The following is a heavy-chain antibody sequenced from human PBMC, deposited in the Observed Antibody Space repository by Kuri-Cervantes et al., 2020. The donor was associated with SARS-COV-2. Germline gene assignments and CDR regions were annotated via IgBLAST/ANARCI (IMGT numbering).Heavy chain of an antibody. V-gene: IGHV3-49*03. J-gene: IGHJ4*02. Sequence: GEFLKTSCIGAGFTFGDYAVRWFRQAPGKGLEWVGFIRSKAHGETTEYAASVKGRFTISREDSKSIASLQLNSLKTEDTAVYYCTREDDYIDLELGFDFWGQGTLVTVSS. CDR3: TREDDYIDLELGFDF. CDR2: IRSKAHGETT. CDR1: GFTFGDYA. D-gene: IGHD4-17*01.